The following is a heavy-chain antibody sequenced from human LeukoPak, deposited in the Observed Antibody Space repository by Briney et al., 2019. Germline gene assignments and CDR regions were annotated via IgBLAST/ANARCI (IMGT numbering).Heavy chain of an antibody. CDR3: ARERQQLVRSWFDP. D-gene: IGHD6-13*01. V-gene: IGHV1-2*02. CDR2: INPNSGGT. J-gene: IGHJ5*02. CDR1: GYTFTGYY. Sequence: ASVKVSCKASGYTFTGYYMHWVRQAPGQGLEWMGWINPNSGGTNYAQKFQGRVTMTRDTSISTAYMELSRLRSDDTAVYYCARERQQLVRSWFDPWGQGTLVTVSS.